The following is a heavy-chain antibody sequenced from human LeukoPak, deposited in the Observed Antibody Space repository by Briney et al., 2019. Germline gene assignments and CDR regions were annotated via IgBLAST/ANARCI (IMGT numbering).Heavy chain of an antibody. CDR2: INPNSGGT. V-gene: IGHV1-2*02. D-gene: IGHD3-10*01. J-gene: IGHJ4*02. CDR1: GYTFTGYY. CDR3: ASITMVRGVPVKFDY. Sequence: ASVKVSCTASGYTFTGYYMHWVRQAPGQGLEWMGWINPNSGGTNYAQKFQGRVTMTRDTSISTAYMELSRLRSDDTAVYYCASITMVRGVPVKFDYWGQGTLVTVSS.